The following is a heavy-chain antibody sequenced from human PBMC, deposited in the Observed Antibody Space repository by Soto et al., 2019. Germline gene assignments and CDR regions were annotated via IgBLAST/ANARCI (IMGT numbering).Heavy chain of an antibody. CDR2: IYYSGTT. V-gene: IGHV4-59*01. CDR1: GGSISSYY. Sequence: QVQLQESGPGLVKPSETLSLTCTVSGGSISSYYWSWIRQPPGKGLEWIGYIYYSGTTNYNPSLKRRVTISVDTAKNQFSLKLNSVTAADTAVYYCARWGDGYDYWGQGTLVTVSS. J-gene: IGHJ4*02. CDR3: ARWGDGYDY. D-gene: IGHD3-10*01.